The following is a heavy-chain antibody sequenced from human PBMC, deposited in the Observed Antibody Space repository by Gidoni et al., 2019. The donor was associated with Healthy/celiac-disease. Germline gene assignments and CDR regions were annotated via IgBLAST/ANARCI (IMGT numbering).Heavy chain of an antibody. J-gene: IGHJ4*02. V-gene: IGHV3-43*01. CDR2: ISWDGGST. CDR3: AKGGITGTTLSY. D-gene: IGHD1-7*01. Sequence: EVQLVESGGVVVQPGGSLRLSCAASGFTFDDYTMHWVRQAPGKGLEWVSLISWDGGSTYYADSVKGRFTISRDNSKNSLYLQMNSLRTEDTALYYCAKGGITGTTLSYWGQGTLVTVSS. CDR1: GFTFDDYT.